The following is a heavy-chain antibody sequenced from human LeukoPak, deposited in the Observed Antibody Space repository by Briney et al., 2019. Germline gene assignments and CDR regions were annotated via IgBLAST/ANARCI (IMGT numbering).Heavy chain of an antibody. V-gene: IGHV1-8*03. D-gene: IGHD1-26*01. J-gene: IGHJ4*02. CDR2: MNPNSGNT. CDR3: AIGSTWEHGDY. Sequence: ASVKVSCKASGYTFTSYDINWVRQATGQGLEWMGWMNPNSGNTGYAQKFQGRVTITRNTSISTAYMDLSSLRSEDTAVYYCAIGSTWEHGDYWGQGALVTVSS. CDR1: GYTFTSYD.